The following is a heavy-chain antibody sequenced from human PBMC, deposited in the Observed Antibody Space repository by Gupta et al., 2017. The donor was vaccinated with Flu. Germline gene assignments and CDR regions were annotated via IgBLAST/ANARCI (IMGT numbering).Heavy chain of an antibody. J-gene: IGHJ6*02. V-gene: IGHV3-23*01. CDR2: ISGSGGHK. CDR3: AKVRGWDYYYGMDV. CDR1: GFTFSSYA. Sequence: EVQLLESGGDLVQPGGSLRLSCAASGFTFSSYAMSWVRQNPGKGLEWVSAISGSGGHKYYADSMKGRFTISRDNSQNTLNLQMNSLRAEDTAVYYCAKVRGWDYYYGMDVWGQGTTVTVSS. D-gene: IGHD3-10*01.